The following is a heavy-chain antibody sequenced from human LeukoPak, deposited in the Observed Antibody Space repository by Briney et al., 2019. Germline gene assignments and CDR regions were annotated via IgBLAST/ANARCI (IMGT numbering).Heavy chain of an antibody. Sequence: SETLSLTCTVSGGSISSYYWSWIRQPAGKRLEWIGYIYYSGSTNYNPSLKSRVTISVDTSKNQFSLKLSSVTAADTAVYYCARRGRYDAFDIWGQGTMVTVSS. CDR1: GGSISSYY. CDR2: IYYSGST. CDR3: ARRGRYDAFDI. J-gene: IGHJ3*02. D-gene: IGHD6-19*01. V-gene: IGHV4-59*08.